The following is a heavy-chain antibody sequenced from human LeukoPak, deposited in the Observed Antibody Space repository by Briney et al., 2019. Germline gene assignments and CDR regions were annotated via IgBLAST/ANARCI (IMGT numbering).Heavy chain of an antibody. Sequence: SETLSLTCTVSGGSISSSSYYWGWIRQPPGKGLEWIGSIYYSGSTYYNPSLKSRVTISIDPSKNQISLKLSSVSAADTAVYYCAAWQNRLFDYWGQGNLVTVSS. D-gene: IGHD2/OR15-2a*01. CDR3: AAWQNRLFDY. V-gene: IGHV4-39*07. CDR2: IYYSGST. J-gene: IGHJ4*02. CDR1: GGSISSSSYY.